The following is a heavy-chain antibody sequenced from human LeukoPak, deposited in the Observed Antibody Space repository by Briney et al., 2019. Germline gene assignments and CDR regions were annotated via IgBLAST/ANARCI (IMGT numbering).Heavy chain of an antibody. J-gene: IGHJ4*02. CDR1: GFTFSSYG. Sequence: GGSLRLSCAVSGFTFSSYGMHWVRQAPGKGLEWVAVIWYDGRNKYYADSVKGRFTISRDNSKNTLYLQMNSLRAEDTAVYYCARDPGSYYPNFDYWGQGTLVTVSS. D-gene: IGHD1-26*01. CDR2: IWYDGRNK. V-gene: IGHV3-33*01. CDR3: ARDPGSYYPNFDY.